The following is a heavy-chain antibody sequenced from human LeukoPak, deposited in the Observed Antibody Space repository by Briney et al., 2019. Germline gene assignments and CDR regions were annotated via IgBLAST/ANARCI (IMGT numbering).Heavy chain of an antibody. CDR1: GGSFSGYY. Sequence: SETPSLTCAVYGGSFSGYYWSWIRQPPGKGLEWMGEINHSGSTNYNPSLKSRVTISVDTSKNQFSLKLSSVTAADTAVYYCARGWLGIVDYWGQGTLVTVSS. CDR3: ARGWLGIVDY. CDR2: INHSGST. D-gene: IGHD6-19*01. J-gene: IGHJ4*02. V-gene: IGHV4-34*01.